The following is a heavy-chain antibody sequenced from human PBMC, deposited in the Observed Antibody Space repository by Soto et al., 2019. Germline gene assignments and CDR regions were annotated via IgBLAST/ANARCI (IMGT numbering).Heavy chain of an antibody. CDR2: IYYSGST. J-gene: IGHJ6*03. Sequence: SETLSLTCTVSGGSISSSSYYWGWIRQPPGKGLEWIGGIYYSGSTYYNPSLKSRVTISVDTSKNQFSLKLRSVTAADTAVYYCATYDYSKFHDYYYMDVWGKGTTVTVSS. V-gene: IGHV4-39*01. CDR3: ATYDYSKFHDYYYMDV. CDR1: GGSISSSSYY. D-gene: IGHD4-4*01.